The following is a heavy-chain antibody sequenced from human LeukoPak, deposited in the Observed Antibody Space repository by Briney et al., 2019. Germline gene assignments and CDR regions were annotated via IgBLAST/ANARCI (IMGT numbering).Heavy chain of an antibody. D-gene: IGHD6-13*01. CDR3: ARDPRSSQGYFDY. CDR2: ISSSSSYI. Sequence: PGGSLRLSRAASGFTFSSYSMNWVRQAPGKGLEWVSSISSSSSYIYYADSVKGRFTISRDNAKNSLYLQMNSLRAEDTAVYYCARDPRSSQGYFDYWGQGTLVTVSS. J-gene: IGHJ4*02. V-gene: IGHV3-21*01. CDR1: GFTFSSYS.